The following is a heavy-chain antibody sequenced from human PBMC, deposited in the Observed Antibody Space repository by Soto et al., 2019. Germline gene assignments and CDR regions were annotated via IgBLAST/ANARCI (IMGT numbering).Heavy chain of an antibody. CDR2: IYYSGST. V-gene: IGHV4-39*01. CDR3: ARQMSGRVYYYYYMDV. J-gene: IGHJ6*03. Sequence: SETLSLTCTVSGGSISSSSYYWGWIRQPPGKGLEWIGSIYYSGSTYYNPSLKSRVTISVDTSKNQFSLKLSSVTAADTAVYYCARQMSGRVYYYYYMDVWGKGTTVTVSS. D-gene: IGHD1-26*01. CDR1: GGSISSSSYY.